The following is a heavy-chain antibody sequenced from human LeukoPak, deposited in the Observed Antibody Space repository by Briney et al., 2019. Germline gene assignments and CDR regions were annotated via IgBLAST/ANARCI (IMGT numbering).Heavy chain of an antibody. D-gene: IGHD6-13*01. CDR3: ARDRKIAAAGTPY. V-gene: IGHV3-21*01. CDR2: ISSSSSYI. Sequence: GGSLRLSCAVSGFTFSSYSMNWVRQAPGKGLEWVSSISSSSSYIYYADSVKGRFTISRDNAKNSLYQQMNSLRAEDTAVYYCARDRKIAAAGTPYWGQGTLVTVSS. J-gene: IGHJ4*02. CDR1: GFTFSSYS.